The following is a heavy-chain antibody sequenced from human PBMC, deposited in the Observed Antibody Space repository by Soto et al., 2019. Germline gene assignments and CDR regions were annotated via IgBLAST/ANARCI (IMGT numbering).Heavy chain of an antibody. Sequence: GGSLRLSCAASGFTFRSYGMHWVRQAPGKGLERVAVISYDGSNQYYADSVKGRFTISRDNSKNTPYLQMNSLRAEDTAVYYCAKGGVGSTTNAFDIWGQGTMVTVSS. V-gene: IGHV3-30*18. CDR3: AKGGVGSTTNAFDI. D-gene: IGHD1-26*01. J-gene: IGHJ3*02. CDR1: GFTFRSYG. CDR2: ISYDGSNQ.